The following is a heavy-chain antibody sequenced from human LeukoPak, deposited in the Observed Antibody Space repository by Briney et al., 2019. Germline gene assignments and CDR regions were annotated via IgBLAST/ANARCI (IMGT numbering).Heavy chain of an antibody. CDR1: GGSISSYY. CDR3: ARAGQFISARPITFDY. J-gene: IGHJ4*02. V-gene: IGHV4-59*01. D-gene: IGHD6-6*01. Sequence: SETLSLTCTVSGGSISSYYWCCIRQPPGKGLEWIGYIYYSGSTNSNPSLKSRVTISLDTSKNQFSLKLSSVTAADTAVYYCARAGQFISARPITFDYWGQGSLVTVSS. CDR2: IYYSGST.